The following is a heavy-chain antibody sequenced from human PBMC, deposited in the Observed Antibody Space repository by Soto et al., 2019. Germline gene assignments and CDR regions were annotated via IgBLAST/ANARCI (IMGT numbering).Heavy chain of an antibody. CDR2: IWSDGSNQ. Sequence: QVHLVESGGGVVQPGRSLRLSCAASGFTFSSYGMHGVRQAPGKGLEWVAVIWSDGSNQHYADSMRGRFIISRDNSKNTLHLPMSSLRAEDTAVYYCAKSSSSAYYPHFDYWGQGTLVTVSS. CDR3: AKSSSSAYYPHFDY. CDR1: GFTFSSYG. D-gene: IGHD3-22*01. V-gene: IGHV3-33*06. J-gene: IGHJ4*02.